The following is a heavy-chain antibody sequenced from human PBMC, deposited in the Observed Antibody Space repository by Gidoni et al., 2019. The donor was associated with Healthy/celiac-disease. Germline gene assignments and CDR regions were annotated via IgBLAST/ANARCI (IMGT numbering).Heavy chain of an antibody. D-gene: IGHD6-13*01. J-gene: IGHJ6*02. CDR1: GFTFSSYG. Sequence: QVQLVESGGGVVQPGRSLRLSCAASGFTFSSYGMPWVRQAPGKGLEWVAVISYDGSNKYYADSVKGRFTISRDNSKNTLYLQMNSLRAEDTAVYYCAKGTRYSSSWYSSKYYYYGMDVWGQGTTVTVSS. V-gene: IGHV3-30*18. CDR3: AKGTRYSSSWYSSKYYYYGMDV. CDR2: ISYDGSNK.